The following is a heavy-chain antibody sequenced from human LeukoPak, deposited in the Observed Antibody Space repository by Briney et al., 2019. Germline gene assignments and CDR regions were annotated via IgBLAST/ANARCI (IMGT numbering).Heavy chain of an antibody. CDR3: AKDDNAGYSSSWRPDC. CDR1: GFTFSSYA. J-gene: IGHJ4*02. CDR2: ISGSGGST. D-gene: IGHD6-13*01. V-gene: IGHV3-23*01. Sequence: PGGSLRLSCAASGFTFSSYAMSWVRQAPGKGLEWVSAISGSGGSTYYADSVKGRFTISRDNSKNTLYLQMNSLRAEDTAVYYCAKDDNAGYSSSWRPDCWGQGTLVTVSS.